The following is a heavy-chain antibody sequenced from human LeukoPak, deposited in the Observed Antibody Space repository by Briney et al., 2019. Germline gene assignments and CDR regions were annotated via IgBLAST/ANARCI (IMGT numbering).Heavy chain of an antibody. CDR3: ARDHGGTGYSSGWYGYFDY. J-gene: IGHJ4*02. D-gene: IGHD6-19*01. CDR1: GFTFSSYE. Sequence: PGGFLRLSCAASGFTFSSYEMNWVRQAPGKGLEWVSYISSSGSTIYYADSVKGRFTISRDNAKNSLYLQMNSLRAEDTAVYYCARDHGGTGYSSGWYGYFDYWGQGTLVTVSS. V-gene: IGHV3-48*03. CDR2: ISSSGSTI.